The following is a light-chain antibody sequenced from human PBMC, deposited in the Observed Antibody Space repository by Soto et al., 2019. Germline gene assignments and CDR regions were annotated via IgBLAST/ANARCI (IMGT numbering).Light chain of an antibody. J-gene: IGKJ5*01. V-gene: IGKV3-11*01. CDR2: DAS. CDR1: QSVSSY. Sequence: VLTQSTDNLSVSPAERATLSCRARQSVSSYLAWYQQKPGKAPRLLIYDASNRATGIPARLSGSGSGTDFTITIISLEPEDFAVYYCQQRSNWPTFGQGTRLEI. CDR3: QQRSNWPT.